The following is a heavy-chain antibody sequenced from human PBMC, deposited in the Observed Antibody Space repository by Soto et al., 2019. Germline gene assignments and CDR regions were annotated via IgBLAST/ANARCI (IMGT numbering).Heavy chain of an antibody. CDR1: GYTFTSYA. D-gene: IGHD3-10*01. CDR3: ARVVWFGEVASDFFEY. CDR2: MNAGNGDT. V-gene: IGHV1-3*01. J-gene: IGHJ4*02. Sequence: QVQLVQSGPEVRKPGASVKISCKASGYTFTSYAMYWVRQAPGQRPEWMGWMNAGNGDTKYSQNFQDRLTINRDTSATIAYMELRGLRSEDTAVYYCARVVWFGEVASDFFEYWGQGTLVTVSS.